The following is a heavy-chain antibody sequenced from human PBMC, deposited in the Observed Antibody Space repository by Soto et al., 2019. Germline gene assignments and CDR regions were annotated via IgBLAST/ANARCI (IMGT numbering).Heavy chain of an antibody. V-gene: IGHV1-8*01. CDR1: GYACTDYD. D-gene: IGHD2-15*01. J-gene: IGHJ5*02. Sequence: QEQLVQSGAEVKKPGASVKVSCMTSGYACTDYDINWVRQATGQGLEWIGWMNPNSGETGYAQKFQGRVTMTRSLSLSTAYLELSSLTSDDTAIYCCARVAVAARPRWYNWFDPWGQGTLVTFSS. CDR2: MNPNSGET. CDR3: ARVAVAARPRWYNWFDP.